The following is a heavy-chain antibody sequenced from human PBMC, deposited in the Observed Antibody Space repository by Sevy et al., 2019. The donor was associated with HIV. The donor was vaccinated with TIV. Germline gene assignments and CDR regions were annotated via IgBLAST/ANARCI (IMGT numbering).Heavy chain of an antibody. CDR3: AKLAWVNELFDY. CDR1: GFTFDDYA. J-gene: IGHJ4*02. V-gene: IGHV3-9*01. D-gene: IGHD1-26*01. Sequence: GGSQRLSCAASGFTFDDYAMHWVRQAPGKGLEWVSGISWNSGSIGYADSVKGRFTISRDNAKNSLYLQMNSLRAEDTALYYCAKLAWVNELFDYWGQGTLVTVSS. CDR2: ISWNSGSI.